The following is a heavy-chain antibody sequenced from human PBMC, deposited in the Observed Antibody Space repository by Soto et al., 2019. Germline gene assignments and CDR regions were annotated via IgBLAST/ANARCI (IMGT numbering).Heavy chain of an antibody. D-gene: IGHD6-19*01. CDR2: MSSSGVT. V-gene: IGHV4-4*07. CDR1: GGSISNKY. CDR3: ARALDSSGWYGDDAFDI. Sequence: PSETLSLTCTVSGGSISNKYWSWIRQPAGKGLEWIGRMSSSGVTNYSPSLKSRVTMSVDMSKNQFSLKLSSVTATDAAVYYCARALDSSGWYGDDAFDIWGQGPVVSVS. J-gene: IGHJ3*02.